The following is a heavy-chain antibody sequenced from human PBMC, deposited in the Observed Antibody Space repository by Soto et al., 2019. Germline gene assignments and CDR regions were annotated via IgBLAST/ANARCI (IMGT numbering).Heavy chain of an antibody. CDR3: ARMYSSGSGWFHP. CDR2: FYSSGSI. V-gene: IGHV4-31*03. CDR1: GYSITAGGYY. J-gene: IGHJ5*02. D-gene: IGHD6-19*01. Sequence: SETLSLTCFVSGYSITAGGYYWSWIRHHPGKGLEWIGSFYSSGSIIYNPSLRSRVSISGDTSSNQFSMSLTSVTAADTARYYCARMYSSGSGWFHPWGQGTLVTSPQ.